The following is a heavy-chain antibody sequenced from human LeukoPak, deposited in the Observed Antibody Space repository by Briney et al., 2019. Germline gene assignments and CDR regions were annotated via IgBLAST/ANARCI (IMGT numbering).Heavy chain of an antibody. CDR2: INSDGGTT. CDR1: GFTFGTYW. D-gene: IGHD3-9*01. V-gene: IGHV3-74*01. CDR3: AKDRGSRNDILTGRPRASMDY. Sequence: GGSLRLSCGASGFTFGTYWMHWVRQAPGKGLVWVSGINSDGGTTTYADSVKGRFTFSRDNSKNTLYLQINSLRGEDTGVYYCAKDRGSRNDILTGRPRASMDYWGQGTLVTVSS. J-gene: IGHJ4*02.